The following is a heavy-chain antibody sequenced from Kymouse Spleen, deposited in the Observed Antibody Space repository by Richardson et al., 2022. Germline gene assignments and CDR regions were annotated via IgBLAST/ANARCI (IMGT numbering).Heavy chain of an antibody. CDR3: ARDPGIAARQDYYYYYGMDV. V-gene: IGHV3-33*01. Sequence: QVQLVESGGGVVQPGRSLRLSCAASGFTFSSYGMHWVRQAPGKGLEWVAVIWYDGSNKYYADSVKGRFTISRDNSKNTLYLQMNSLRAEDTAVYYCARDPGIAARQDYYYYYGMDVWGQGTTVTVSS. CDR2: IWYDGSNK. D-gene: IGHD6-6*01. CDR1: GFTFSSYG. J-gene: IGHJ6*02.